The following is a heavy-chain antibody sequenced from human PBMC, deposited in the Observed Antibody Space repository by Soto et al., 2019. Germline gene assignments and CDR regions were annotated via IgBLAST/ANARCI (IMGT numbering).Heavy chain of an antibody. CDR1: GGSISSGNYY. Sequence: QVQLQESGPGLVKPSQTLSLTCTVSGGSISSGNYYWSWIRQHPGKGLEWLGYIYYSGSTYHNPSLKSRVTISVDTSKNQFSLKLSSVTAADTAVYYCARTSYDSSGTAADPWGQGTLVTVSS. J-gene: IGHJ5*02. CDR2: IYYSGST. CDR3: ARTSYDSSGTAADP. V-gene: IGHV4-31*03. D-gene: IGHD3-22*01.